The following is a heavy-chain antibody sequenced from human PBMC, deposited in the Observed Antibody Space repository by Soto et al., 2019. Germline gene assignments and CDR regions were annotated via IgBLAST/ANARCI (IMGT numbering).Heavy chain of an antibody. CDR1: EFAFNTYW. Sequence: GGSLRLSCAASEFAFNTYWMHWVRQVPGKGLEWVSRINGDGITRTYADSVKGRFTISRDNAENILYLQMSSLRAEDTAVYYCARDHAYGIPDYWGQGTTVTVSS. V-gene: IGHV3-74*01. D-gene: IGHD2-21*01. J-gene: IGHJ4*03. CDR2: INGDGITR. CDR3: ARDHAYGIPDY.